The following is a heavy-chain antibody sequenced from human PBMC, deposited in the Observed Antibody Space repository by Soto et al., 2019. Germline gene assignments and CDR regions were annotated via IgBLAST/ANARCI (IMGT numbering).Heavy chain of an antibody. CDR3: VRARSTDSRPDY. J-gene: IGHJ4*02. V-gene: IGHV3-21*01. Sequence: GSLRLSCAASGFTFSLYSMIWVRQVPGKGLEWVASITSSSSYIYYEDSLKGRFTISRDNAKNSLFLQLDSLRAEDTAVYFCVRARSTDSRPDYWGQGTLVTVSS. D-gene: IGHD3-22*01. CDR2: ITSSSSYI. CDR1: GFTFSLYS.